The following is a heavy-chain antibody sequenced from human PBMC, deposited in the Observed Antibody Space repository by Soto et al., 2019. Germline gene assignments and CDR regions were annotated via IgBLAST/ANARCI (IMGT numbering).Heavy chain of an antibody. Sequence: ASVKVSCKASGYTFTSYGISWVRQAPGQGLEWMGWISAYNGNINYAQKLQGRVTMTTDTSTSTAYMELRSLRSDDTAVYYCATLPPRIVVTILPIPSWGQGTQVTVSS. D-gene: IGHD2-21*01. CDR3: ATLPPRIVVTILPIPS. CDR2: ISAYNGNI. V-gene: IGHV1-18*01. J-gene: IGHJ4*02. CDR1: GYTFTSYG.